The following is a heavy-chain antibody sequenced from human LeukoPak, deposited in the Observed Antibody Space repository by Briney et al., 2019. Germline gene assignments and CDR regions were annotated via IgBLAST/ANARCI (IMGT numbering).Heavy chain of an antibody. CDR3: ARNSGYDRNFDY. Sequence: SETLSLTCTVSGGSISSYFWSWIRQPPGKGLEWIGSIYYSGSTYYNPSLKSRVTISVDTSKNQFSLTLSSVTAADTAVYYCARNSGYDRNFDYWGQGTLVTVSS. D-gene: IGHD5-12*01. J-gene: IGHJ4*02. CDR1: GGSISSYF. V-gene: IGHV4-59*05. CDR2: IYYSGST.